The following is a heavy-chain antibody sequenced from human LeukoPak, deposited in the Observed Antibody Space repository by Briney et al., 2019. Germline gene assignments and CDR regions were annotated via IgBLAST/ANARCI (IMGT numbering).Heavy chain of an antibody. CDR2: INPNSGGT. CDR1: GYTFTGYY. J-gene: IGHJ6*02. Sequence: GASVKVSCKASGYTFTGYYMHWVRPAPGQGLEWMGWINPNSGGTNYAQKFQGRVTMTRDTSISTAYMELSRLRSDDTAVYYCARRGYCSSTSCSSGMDVWGQGTTVTVSS. D-gene: IGHD2-2*01. V-gene: IGHV1-2*02. CDR3: ARRGYCSSTSCSSGMDV.